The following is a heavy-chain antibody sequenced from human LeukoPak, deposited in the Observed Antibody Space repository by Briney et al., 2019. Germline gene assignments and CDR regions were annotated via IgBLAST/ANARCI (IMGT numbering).Heavy chain of an antibody. J-gene: IGHJ5*02. D-gene: IGHD4-17*01. V-gene: IGHV4-59*01. CDR1: GGSISSYY. Sequence: SETLSLTCTVSGGSISSYYWSWIRQPPGKGLEWIGYIYYSGSTNYNPSLKSRVTISVDPSKNQFSLKLSSVTAADTAVYYCARHRGGYGDSAWGQGTLVTVSS. CDR3: ARHRGGYGDSA. CDR2: IYYSGST.